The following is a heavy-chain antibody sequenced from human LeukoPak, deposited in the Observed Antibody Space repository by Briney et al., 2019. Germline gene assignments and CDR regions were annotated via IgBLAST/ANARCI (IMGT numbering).Heavy chain of an antibody. V-gene: IGHV3-23*01. D-gene: IGHD3-10*01. CDR3: AKDTGYYGSGSYSDP. J-gene: IGHJ5*02. CDR1: GFTFSSYA. CDR2: ISGSGGST. Sequence: PGGSLRLSCAASGFTFSSYAMSWVRQAPGKGLEWVSAISGSGGSTYHADSVKGRFTISRDNSKNTLYLQMNSLRAEDTAVYYCAKDTGYYGSGSYSDPWGQGTLVTVSS.